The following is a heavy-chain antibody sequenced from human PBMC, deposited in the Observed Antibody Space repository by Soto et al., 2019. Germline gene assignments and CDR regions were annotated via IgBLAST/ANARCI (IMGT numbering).Heavy chain of an antibody. Sequence: ASVKVSCKASGYTFTSCGISWVRQAPGQGLEWMGWISAYNGNTNYAQKLQGRVTMTTDTSTSTAYMELRSLRSDDTAVYYCARDREYYYDSSGYDFDYWGQGTLVTVSS. CDR2: ISAYNGNT. V-gene: IGHV1-18*04. D-gene: IGHD3-22*01. CDR3: ARDREYYYDSSGYDFDY. CDR1: GYTFTSCG. J-gene: IGHJ4*02.